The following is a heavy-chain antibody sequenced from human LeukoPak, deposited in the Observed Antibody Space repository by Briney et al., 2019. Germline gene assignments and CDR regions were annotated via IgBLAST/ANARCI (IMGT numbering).Heavy chain of an antibody. CDR1: SGSISSYY. D-gene: IGHD3-3*01. CDR2: IYYSGST. Sequence: SETLSLTCTVSSGSISSYYWSWIRQPPGKGLEWIGYIYYSGSTNYNPSLKSRVTISVDTSKNQFSLKLSSVTAADTAVYYCARTYYDFWSGSRYWYFQLWGRGTLVTVSS. CDR3: ARTYYDFWSGSRYWYFQL. J-gene: IGHJ2*01. V-gene: IGHV4-59*08.